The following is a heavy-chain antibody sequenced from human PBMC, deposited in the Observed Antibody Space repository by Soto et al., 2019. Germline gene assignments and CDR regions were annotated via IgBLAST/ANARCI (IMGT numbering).Heavy chain of an antibody. Sequence: GGSLRLSCAASGFTFSSYAMSWVRQAPGKGLEWVSAISGSGGSTYYADSVKGRFTISRDNSKNTLYLQMNSLRAEDTAVYYCAKANDFWSGYSPVYYYYGMDVWGQGTTVTVSS. V-gene: IGHV3-23*01. CDR1: GFTFSSYA. CDR3: AKANDFWSGYSPVYYYYGMDV. J-gene: IGHJ6*02. D-gene: IGHD3-3*01. CDR2: ISGSGGST.